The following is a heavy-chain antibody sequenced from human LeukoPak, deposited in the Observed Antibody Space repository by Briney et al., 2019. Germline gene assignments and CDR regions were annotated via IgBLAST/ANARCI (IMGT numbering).Heavy chain of an antibody. CDR3: ARGPRITPRTMGPRGGQFDY. D-gene: IGHD4-23*01. CDR2: IYYSGNT. V-gene: IGHV4-59*01. J-gene: IGHJ4*02. CDR1: GGSISSYH. Sequence: PSETLSLTCTVSGGSISSYHWSWLRHPPGKGLDWLGYIYYSGNTNYNPSLKSRVTISVDTSKDQFSLKLSSVTAADTAVYYCARGPRITPRTMGPRGGQFDYWGQGTLVTVSS.